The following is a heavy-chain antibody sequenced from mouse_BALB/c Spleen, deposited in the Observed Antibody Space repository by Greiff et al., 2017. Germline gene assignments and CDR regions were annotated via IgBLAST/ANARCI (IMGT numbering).Heavy chain of an antibody. CDR3: ASRSTMITTFAY. V-gene: IGHV1-7*01. D-gene: IGHD2-4*01. CDR1: GYTFTSYW. J-gene: IGHJ3*01. CDR2: INPSTGYT. Sequence: QVQLQQSGAELAKPGASVKMSCKASGYTFTSYWMHWVKQRPGQGLEWIGYINPSTGYTEYNQKFKDKATLTADKSSSTAYMQLSSLTSEDSAVYYCASRSTMITTFAYWGQGTLVTVSA.